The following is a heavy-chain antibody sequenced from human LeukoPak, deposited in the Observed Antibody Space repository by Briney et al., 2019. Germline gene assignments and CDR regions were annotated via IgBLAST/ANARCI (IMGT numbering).Heavy chain of an antibody. V-gene: IGHV4-31*03. Sequence: PSETLSLTCTASGGSISSGGYYWSWIRQHPGKGLEWIGYIYYSGSTYYNPSLKSRVTISVDTSKNQFSLKLSSVTAADTAVYYCARSLVVTANWFDPWGQGTLVTVSS. J-gene: IGHJ5*02. CDR2: IYYSGST. CDR1: GGSISSGGYY. CDR3: ARSLVVTANWFDP. D-gene: IGHD2-21*02.